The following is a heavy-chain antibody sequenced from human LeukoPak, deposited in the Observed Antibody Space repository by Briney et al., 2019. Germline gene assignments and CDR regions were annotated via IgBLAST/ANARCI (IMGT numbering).Heavy chain of an antibody. CDR3: ARDAQGAAAYSDADGY. CDR2: IRYDGSNK. D-gene: IGHD6-13*01. Sequence: GGSLRLSCAASGFTFSSYGMHWVRQAPGKGLEWVAFIRYDGSNKYYADSVKGRFTISRDNSKNTLYLQMNSLRAEDTAVYYCARDAQGAAAYSDADGYWGQGTLVTVSS. V-gene: IGHV3-30*02. J-gene: IGHJ4*02. CDR1: GFTFSSYG.